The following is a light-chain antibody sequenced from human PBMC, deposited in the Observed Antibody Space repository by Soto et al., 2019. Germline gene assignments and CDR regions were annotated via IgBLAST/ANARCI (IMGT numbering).Light chain of an antibody. CDR3: CSYAGSSTYV. V-gene: IGLV2-23*01. CDR2: EAS. Sequence: QSVLTQPASVTGSPGQSITISCTGTRSDVGSFHLVSWYQQHPGKVPKLMIYEASKRPSGVSDRFSGSKSGTTASLTISGLQAEDEADYYCCSYAGSSTYVFGTGTKVTVL. CDR1: RSDVGSFHL. J-gene: IGLJ1*01.